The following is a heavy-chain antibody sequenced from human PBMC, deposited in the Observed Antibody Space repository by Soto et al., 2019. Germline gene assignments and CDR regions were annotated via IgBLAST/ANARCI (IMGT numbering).Heavy chain of an antibody. CDR1: GGSISSSSYY. J-gene: IGHJ3*02. V-gene: IGHV4-39*01. CDR2: IYYSGST. CDR3: ARLPIFGVVIIRDAFAI. D-gene: IGHD3-3*01. Sequence: SETLSLTCTVSGGSISSSSYYWGWIRQPPGKGLEWIGSIYYSGSTYYNPSLKSRVTISVDTSKNQFSLKLSSVTAADTAVYYCARLPIFGVVIIRDAFAIWGQGTMVTVSS.